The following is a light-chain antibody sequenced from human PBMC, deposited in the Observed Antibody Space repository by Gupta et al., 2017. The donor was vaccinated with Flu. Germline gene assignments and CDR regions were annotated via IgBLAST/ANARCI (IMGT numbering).Light chain of an antibody. CDR3: QQYNDWHPLT. Sequence: ERVTLTCRASQTVNTKVAWYQQKSGQAPRLLIQGASTRASGVSDRFAGSGSGTEFSLTINSLQSEDFAVYYCQQYNDWHPLTFGGGTEVQIK. CDR1: QTVNTK. J-gene: IGKJ4*01. V-gene: IGKV3-15*01. CDR2: GAS.